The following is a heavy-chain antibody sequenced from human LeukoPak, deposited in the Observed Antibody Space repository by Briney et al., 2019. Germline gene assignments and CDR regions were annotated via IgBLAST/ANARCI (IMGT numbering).Heavy chain of an antibody. CDR2: IYYSGAT. J-gene: IGHJ4*02. CDR1: GGCISSHY. CDR3: ATLNTAGWSFDN. V-gene: IGHV4-59*08. Sequence: SETLSLTCTVSGGCISSHYWSWLRQPPGKGLEWIGYIYYSGATHSNPSLRSRLTISVDTSKNQFSLKLGSVTAADAAVYYCATLNTAGWSFDNWGQGTLVTVSS. D-gene: IGHD6-19*01.